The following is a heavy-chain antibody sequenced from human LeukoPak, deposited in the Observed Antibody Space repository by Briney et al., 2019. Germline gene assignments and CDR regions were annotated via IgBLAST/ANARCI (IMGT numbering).Heavy chain of an antibody. V-gene: IGHV3-48*01. D-gene: IGHD3-16*01. CDR3: AKNGGPHGMDV. CDR1: GFTFSNYN. Sequence: PGGSLRLSCAASGFTFSNYNMNWVRQAPGKGLEWVSYISSTSSTIYYADSVKGRFTISRDNAKNSLSLQMNSLRVEDTAVYYCAKNGGPHGMDVWGQGTTVTVSS. J-gene: IGHJ6*02. CDR2: ISSTSSTI.